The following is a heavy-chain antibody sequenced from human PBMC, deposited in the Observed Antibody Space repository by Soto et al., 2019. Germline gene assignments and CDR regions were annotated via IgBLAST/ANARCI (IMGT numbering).Heavy chain of an antibody. Sequence: PGGSLRLSCAASGFTFDDYAMHWVRQAPGKGLEWVSGINWNSGSIDYADSVKGRFTISRDNSKNTLYLQVNNVRVEDTAVYYCASLYYDFWSGLYRTGGHGVDVWGQGTTVTVSS. J-gene: IGHJ6*02. CDR2: INWNSGSI. CDR3: ASLYYDFWSGLYRTGGHGVDV. CDR1: GFTFDDYA. V-gene: IGHV3-9*01. D-gene: IGHD3-3*01.